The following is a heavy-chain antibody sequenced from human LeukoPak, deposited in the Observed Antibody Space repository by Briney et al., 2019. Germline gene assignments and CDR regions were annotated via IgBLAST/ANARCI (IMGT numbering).Heavy chain of an antibody. CDR3: ARGSTFDY. CDR1: GFTFSSHS. J-gene: IGHJ4*02. CDR2: ISYDGSEK. V-gene: IGHV3-30*01. Sequence: GRSLRLSCAASGFTFSSHSMHWVRQAPGKGLEWEAGISYDGSEKYYADSVKGRFTISTDKSKNTLFLQMNSLIPADTAVYYCARGSTFDYWGQGTLVTVSS.